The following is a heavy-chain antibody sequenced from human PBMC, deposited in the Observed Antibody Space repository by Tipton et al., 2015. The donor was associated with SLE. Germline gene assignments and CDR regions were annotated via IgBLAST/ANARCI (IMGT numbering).Heavy chain of an antibody. CDR1: GFTFSSYW. CDR3: ARDVKFGGATYFDY. D-gene: IGHD1-26*01. J-gene: IGHJ4*02. Sequence: SLRLSCAASGFTFSSYWMSWVRQAPGKGLEWVANIKQDGSEKYYVDSVKGRFAISRDNAKNSLYLQMNSLRAEDTAVYYCARDVKFGGATYFDYWGQGTLVTVSS. CDR2: IKQDGSEK. V-gene: IGHV3-7*01.